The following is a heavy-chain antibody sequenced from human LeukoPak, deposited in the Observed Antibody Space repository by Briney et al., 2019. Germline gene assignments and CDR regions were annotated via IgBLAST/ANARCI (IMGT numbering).Heavy chain of an antibody. CDR3: ARDQRPYYYDSSGYYTLDY. J-gene: IGHJ4*02. D-gene: IGHD3-22*01. V-gene: IGHV1-69*01. CDR1: GETFSSYA. Sequence: SVKVSCKASGETFSSYAISRVRQAPGQGLEWMGGIIPIFGTANYAQKFQGRVTITADESTSTAYMELSSLRSEDTAVYYCARDQRPYYYDSSGYYTLDYWGQGTLVTVSS. CDR2: IIPIFGTA.